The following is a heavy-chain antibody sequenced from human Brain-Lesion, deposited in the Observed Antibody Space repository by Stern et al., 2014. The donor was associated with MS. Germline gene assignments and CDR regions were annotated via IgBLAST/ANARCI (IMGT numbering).Heavy chain of an antibody. J-gene: IGHJ1*01. Sequence: VQLVESGGGLVQPGGSLSLSCAASGFIFSTYAMSWVRQPPGKALQWASVIRGRGGPTYSAESVMGGFPISRHSSQNTPHLTTDSLRADDTAVYDCAKWPHHIAVAGTRYFQHWGQGTLVTVSS. CDR3: AKWPHHIAVAGTRYFQH. V-gene: IGHV3-23*04. CDR1: GFIFSTYA. D-gene: IGHD6-19*01. CDR2: IRGRGGPT.